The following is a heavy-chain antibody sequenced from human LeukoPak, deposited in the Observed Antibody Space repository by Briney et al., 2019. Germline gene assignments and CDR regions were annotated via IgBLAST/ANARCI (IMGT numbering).Heavy chain of an antibody. D-gene: IGHD3-10*01. CDR1: GGSISSGTYY. CDR2: IYYSGST. J-gene: IGHJ4*02. Sequence: SQTLSLTCTVSGGSISSGTYYWSWIRQPPGKGLEWIGYIYYSGSTNYNPSLKSRVTISVDTSKNQFSLKLSSVTAADTAVYYCARDPPYYGSGSYWAFDYWGQGTLVTVSS. V-gene: IGHV4-61*01. CDR3: ARDPPYYGSGSYWAFDY.